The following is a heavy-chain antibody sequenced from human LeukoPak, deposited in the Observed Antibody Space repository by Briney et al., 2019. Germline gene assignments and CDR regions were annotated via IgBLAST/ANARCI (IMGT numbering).Heavy chain of an antibody. Sequence: PGRSLRLSCAASGFTFSSYGMHWVRQAPGKGLEWVAVISYDGSNKYYADSVKGRFTISRDNSKNTLYLQMNSLRAEDTAVYYCAKDRYGSGIYYFDYWGQGTLVTVSS. CDR1: GFTFSSYG. V-gene: IGHV3-30*18. D-gene: IGHD3-10*01. CDR3: AKDRYGSGIYYFDY. J-gene: IGHJ4*02. CDR2: ISYDGSNK.